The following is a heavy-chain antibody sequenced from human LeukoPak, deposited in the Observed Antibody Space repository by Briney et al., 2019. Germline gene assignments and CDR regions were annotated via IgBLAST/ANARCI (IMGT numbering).Heavy chain of an antibody. Sequence: ASVKVSCKASGYTFTSYGISWVRQAPGQGLEWMGWISAYNGNTNYAQKLQGRVTMTKDTSTSTAYMELRSLRSDDTAVYYCARVFTMVRGVTRGPDYWGQGTLVTVSS. V-gene: IGHV1-18*01. D-gene: IGHD3-10*01. CDR3: ARVFTMVRGVTRGPDY. CDR2: ISAYNGNT. J-gene: IGHJ4*02. CDR1: GYTFTSYG.